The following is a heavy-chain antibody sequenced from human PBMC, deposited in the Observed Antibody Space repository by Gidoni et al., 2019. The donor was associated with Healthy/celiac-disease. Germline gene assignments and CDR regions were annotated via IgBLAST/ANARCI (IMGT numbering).Heavy chain of an antibody. CDR3: ARTRTDYDFWSGYYYV. V-gene: IGHV1-69*01. D-gene: IGHD3-3*01. CDR1: GGTSIGYA. J-gene: IGHJ6*02. Sequence: QVQLVQSGAEGQNPGSSLKVSAKSPGGTSIGYAISWVRQAPGQGLEWMGGIIPIFGTANYAQKFQGRVTITADESTSTAYMELSSLRSEDTAVYYCARTRTDYDFWSGYYYVWGQGTTVTVSS. CDR2: IIPIFGTA.